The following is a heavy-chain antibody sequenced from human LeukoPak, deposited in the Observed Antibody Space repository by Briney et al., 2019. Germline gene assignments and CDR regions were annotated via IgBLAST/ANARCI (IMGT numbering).Heavy chain of an antibody. J-gene: IGHJ3*02. V-gene: IGHV1-2*02. Sequence: GASVKVSCKASGYTFTSYYMHWVRQAPGQGLEWMGWINPSSGGTDYAQKSQGGVTMTRDTSISTAYMELSSLKSDDTAIYYCARDGVYSRNFDAFDIWGQGTMVTVSS. CDR3: ARDGVYSRNFDAFDI. D-gene: IGHD6-13*01. CDR2: INPSSGGT. CDR1: GYTFTSYY.